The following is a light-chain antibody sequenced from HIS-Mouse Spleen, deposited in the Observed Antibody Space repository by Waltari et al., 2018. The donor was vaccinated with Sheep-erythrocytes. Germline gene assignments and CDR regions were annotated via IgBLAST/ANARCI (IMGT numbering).Light chain of an antibody. J-gene: IGKJ1*01. CDR1: QGISNY. V-gene: IGKV1-27*01. Sequence: DIQMTQSPSSLSASVGDRVTITCRASQGISNYLAWYQQKPGKVPKLLIYAASTLQSGVPSRFSGSGSGTDFTLTSSSLQPEDDATDYCQKDNSVRRTFGQGTKVEIK. CDR2: AAS. CDR3: QKDNSVRRT.